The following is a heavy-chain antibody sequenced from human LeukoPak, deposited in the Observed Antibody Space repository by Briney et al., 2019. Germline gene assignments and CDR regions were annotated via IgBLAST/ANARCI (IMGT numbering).Heavy chain of an antibody. CDR3: ARCDLGGDCYSPDY. Sequence: PSETLSLTCTVYSGSFRGYYWSWIRQPPGKGLEWIGEINHSGSTNYNPSLKSRLTISMDMSKNQFSLELSSVTAADTAIHYCARCDLGGDCYSPDYWGQGTLVTVSS. J-gene: IGHJ4*02. D-gene: IGHD2-21*02. CDR2: INHSGST. V-gene: IGHV4-34*01. CDR1: SGSFRGYY.